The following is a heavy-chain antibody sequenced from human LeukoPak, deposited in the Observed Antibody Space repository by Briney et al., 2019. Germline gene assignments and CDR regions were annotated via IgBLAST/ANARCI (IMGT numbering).Heavy chain of an antibody. CDR3: AKGWQWLSSF. D-gene: IGHD6-19*01. V-gene: IGHV3-30*18. Sequence: GGSLRLSCAASGFTFSSYGMHWVRQAPGQGLEWVSVISYDGSNKYYADSAKGRFTSSRDNSKNTLYLQMNSLRAEDTAVYYCAKGWQWLSSFWGQGTLVTVSS. CDR2: ISYDGSNK. CDR1: GFTFSSYG. J-gene: IGHJ4*02.